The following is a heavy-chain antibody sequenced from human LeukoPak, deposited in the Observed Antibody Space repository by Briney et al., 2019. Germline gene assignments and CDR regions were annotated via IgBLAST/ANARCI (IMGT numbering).Heavy chain of an antibody. D-gene: IGHD1-1*01. Sequence: GGSLRLSCAASGFTFSSYWMHWVRQAPGKGLEWVSTISNSDDNTYYADSVKGRFTISRDNSKNTLYLQMNSLTAEDTAIYYCAKATGTLGNWGQGTLVTVSA. J-gene: IGHJ4*02. V-gene: IGHV3-23*01. CDR2: ISNSDDNT. CDR3: AKATGTLGN. CDR1: GFTFSSYW.